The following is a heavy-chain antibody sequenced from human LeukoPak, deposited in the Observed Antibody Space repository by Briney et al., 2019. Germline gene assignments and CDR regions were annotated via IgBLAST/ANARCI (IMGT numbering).Heavy chain of an antibody. Sequence: GGSLRLSCVASGFTFSHYSMLWVRQAPGKGLEWVAVILYDGSNQDYAASVKGRLTTSRDNSKRTLYLQMNSLRGEDTAMYYCARDGLTGTTDGTLDFWGQGTLVTVSS. CDR2: ILYDGSNQ. CDR3: ARDGLTGTTDGTLDF. CDR1: GFTFSHYS. D-gene: IGHD1-20*01. J-gene: IGHJ4*02. V-gene: IGHV3-30-3*01.